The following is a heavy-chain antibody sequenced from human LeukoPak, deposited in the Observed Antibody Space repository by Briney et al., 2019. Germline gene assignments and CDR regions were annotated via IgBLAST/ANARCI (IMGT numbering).Heavy chain of an antibody. Sequence: GGSLRLSCAASGFTVSSNYMNWVRLAPGKGLEGVSAISGSGDSTYYTDSVKGRFTLSRDNSKNTLDLQMNSLRAEDTAVYYCAKGSTAYLPTRHLDYWGQGTLVTVSS. J-gene: IGHJ4*02. CDR3: AKGSTAYLPTRHLDY. V-gene: IGHV3-23*01. CDR1: GFTVSSNY. D-gene: IGHD1-14*01. CDR2: ISGSGDST.